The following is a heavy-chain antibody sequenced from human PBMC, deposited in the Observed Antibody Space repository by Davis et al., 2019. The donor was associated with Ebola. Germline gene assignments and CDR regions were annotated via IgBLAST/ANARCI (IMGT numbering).Heavy chain of an antibody. CDR1: GYTFTSYG. CDR3: ASSASYYYGMDV. D-gene: IGHD6-25*01. CDR2: ISAYNGNT. Sequence: ASVKVSCKASGYTFTSYGITWVRQAPGQGLEWMGWISAYNGNTNYAQKLQGRVTMTTDTSTSTAYMELRSLRSDDTAMYYCASSASYYYGMDVWGQGTTVTVSS. J-gene: IGHJ6*02. V-gene: IGHV1-18*01.